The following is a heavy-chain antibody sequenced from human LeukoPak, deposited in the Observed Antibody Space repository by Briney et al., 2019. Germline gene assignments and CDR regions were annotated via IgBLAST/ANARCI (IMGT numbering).Heavy chain of an antibody. CDR3: ARAVSGRFDY. CDR2: IYYSEST. D-gene: IGHD6-19*01. J-gene: IGHJ4*02. Sequence: SETLSLTCTVSGGSMSPYHWGWIRQPPGKGLEWTGYIYYSESTNYNPSLKSRVTISVDTSKNQFSLKLSSVTAADTAIYYCARAVSGRFDYWGQGTLVTVSS. CDR1: GGSMSPYH. V-gene: IGHV4-59*08.